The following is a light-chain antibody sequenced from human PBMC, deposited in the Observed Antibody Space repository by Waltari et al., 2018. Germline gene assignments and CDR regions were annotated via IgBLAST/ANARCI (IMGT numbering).Light chain of an antibody. CDR1: SSSVGSYNY. Sequence: QSALTQPASVSGSPGQSIIIPCTGTSSSVGSYNYVSWYQQHPGKAPKLMIYDVSKRPSGVSNRFSGSKSGNTASLTISGLQAEDEAVYYCSSYTSSRKWVFGGGTKLTVL. V-gene: IGLV2-14*01. CDR3: SSYTSSRKWV. J-gene: IGLJ3*02. CDR2: DVS.